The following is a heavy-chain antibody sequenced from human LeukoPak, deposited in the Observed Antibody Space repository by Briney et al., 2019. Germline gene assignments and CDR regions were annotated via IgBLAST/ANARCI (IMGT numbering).Heavy chain of an antibody. Sequence: PSETLSLTCTVSGGSISSYYWSWIRQPPGKGLEWIGYIYYSGSTNYNPSLKSRVTISVDTSKNQFSLKLSSVTAADTAVYYCARHGPIVVVSGDWYDAFDIWGQGTMVTVSS. CDR2: IYYSGST. CDR1: GGSISSYY. J-gene: IGHJ3*02. D-gene: IGHD2-21*01. V-gene: IGHV4-59*08. CDR3: ARHGPIVVVSGDWYDAFDI.